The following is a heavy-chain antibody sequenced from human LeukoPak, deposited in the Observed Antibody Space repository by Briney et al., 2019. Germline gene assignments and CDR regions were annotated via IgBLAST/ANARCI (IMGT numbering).Heavy chain of an antibody. J-gene: IGHJ5*02. V-gene: IGHV4-59*01. Sequence: SETLSLTCTVSGGSISSYYWSWIRQAPGKGLEWIGYIYYSGSTNYNPSLKSRVTISVDTSKNQFSLKLSSVTAADTAVYYCAREGYYDSSGYPGPYNWFDPWGQGTLVTVSS. CDR1: GGSISSYY. CDR3: AREGYYDSSGYPGPYNWFDP. CDR2: IYYSGST. D-gene: IGHD3-22*01.